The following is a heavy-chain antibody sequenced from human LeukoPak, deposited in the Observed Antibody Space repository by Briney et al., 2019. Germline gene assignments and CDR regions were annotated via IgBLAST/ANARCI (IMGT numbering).Heavy chain of an antibody. Sequence: GESLKISCTASGYSFTTYRIGWVRQMPGEGLEWMGIIYPGDSDTRYSPSFQGQVTLSADKSINTAYLQWSSLKASDTAMYYCATGSHLYYFDYWGQGTLVTVSS. J-gene: IGHJ4*02. D-gene: IGHD1-26*01. CDR3: ATGSHLYYFDY. V-gene: IGHV5-51*01. CDR1: GYSFTTYR. CDR2: IYPGDSDT.